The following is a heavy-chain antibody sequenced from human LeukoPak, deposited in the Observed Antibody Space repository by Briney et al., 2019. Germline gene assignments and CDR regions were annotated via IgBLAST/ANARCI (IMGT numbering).Heavy chain of an antibody. CDR3: ARSRRLQQGRGLDY. V-gene: IGHV1-2*02. CDR1: GYTFTSYG. Sequence: ASVKVSCKASGYTFTSYGISWVRQAPGQGLEWMGWINPNSGGTNYAQKFQGRVTMTRDTSISTAYMELSRLRSDDTAVYYCARSRRLQQGRGLDYWGQGTLVTVSS. J-gene: IGHJ4*02. CDR2: INPNSGGT. D-gene: IGHD5-24*01.